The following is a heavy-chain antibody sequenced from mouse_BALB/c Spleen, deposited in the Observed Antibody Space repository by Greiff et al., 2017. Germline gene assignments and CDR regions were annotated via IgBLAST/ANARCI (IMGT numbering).Heavy chain of an antibody. CDR1: GYTFTSYW. J-gene: IGHJ2*01. D-gene: IGHD1-3*01. CDR3: TRSAGGKGGHDY. CDR2: IYPGSGST. V-gene: IGHV1S22*01. Sequence: LQQPGSELVRPGASVKLSCKASGYTFTSYWMHWVKQRHGQGLEWIGNIYPGSGSTNYDEKFKSKGTLTVDTSSSTAYMHLSSLTSEDSAVYYCTRSAGGKGGHDYWGQGTTLTVSS.